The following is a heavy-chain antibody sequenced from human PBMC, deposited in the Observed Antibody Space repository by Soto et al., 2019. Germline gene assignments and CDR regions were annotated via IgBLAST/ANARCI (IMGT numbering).Heavy chain of an antibody. CDR3: AKGKGVGATPDGANC. D-gene: IGHD1-26*01. Sequence: EVQVLESGGGLVQPGGSLGLSCEAVGFTFSNYGWNWVRRAPGKGREWVSGIRRDGDTTSNADSGKGCCTVSRDTSKNTVYLQMNSLRAEDTAIYYCAKGKGVGATPDGANCWGQGTLVTVSS. CDR2: IRRDGDTT. V-gene: IGHV3-23*01. J-gene: IGHJ4*02. CDR1: GFTFSNYG.